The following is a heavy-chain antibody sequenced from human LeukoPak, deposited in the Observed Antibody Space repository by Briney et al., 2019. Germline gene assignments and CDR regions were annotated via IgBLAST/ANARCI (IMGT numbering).Heavy chain of an antibody. CDR2: ILPLLGST. CDR3: TRSEGNDAFDV. D-gene: IGHD3-10*01. Sequence: ASVKVSCKASGGTFNSHTLGWVRQAPEQGLEWMGGILPLLGSTNVAQKFQGKVSFTADATTATGYMELTSLTSDDTAIYFCTRSEGNDAFDVWGQGTMVIVTS. J-gene: IGHJ3*01. V-gene: IGHV1-69*13. CDR1: GGTFNSHT.